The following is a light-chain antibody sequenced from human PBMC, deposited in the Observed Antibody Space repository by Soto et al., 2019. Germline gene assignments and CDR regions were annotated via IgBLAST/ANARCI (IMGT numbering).Light chain of an antibody. CDR2: AAS. CDR3: QKYNSAPRT. V-gene: IGKV1-27*01. J-gene: IGKJ1*01. CDR1: QGISIY. Sequence: DIQMTQSPSSLSASVGDTVTITCRASQGISIYLAWYQQKSGKAPNRLIYAASTLQFGVPSRFSGSGSVTDFSLTISNLQPEDVATYYCQKYNSAPRTFGQGTKVEIK.